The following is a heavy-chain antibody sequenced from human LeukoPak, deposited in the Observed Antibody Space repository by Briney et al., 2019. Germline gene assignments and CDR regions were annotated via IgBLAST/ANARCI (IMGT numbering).Heavy chain of an antibody. D-gene: IGHD2-2*01. CDR3: ARGGGGWVPAARGVAANLDL. Sequence: GGSLRLSCAASGITFNTYGMHSMHWVRQAPGKGLEWVAVIWYDGSNKQYADSVKGRFTISRDNSKNTLSLQMNSLRAEDTAVYYCARGGGGWVPAARGVAANLDLWGRGTLVTVSS. V-gene: IGHV3-33*01. CDR2: IWYDGSNK. CDR1: GITFNTYGMHS. J-gene: IGHJ2*01.